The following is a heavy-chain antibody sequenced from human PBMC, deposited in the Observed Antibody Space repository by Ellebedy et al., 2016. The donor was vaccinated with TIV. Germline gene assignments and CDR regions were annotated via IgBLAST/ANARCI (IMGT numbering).Heavy chain of an antibody. V-gene: IGHV3-23*01. D-gene: IGHD3-16*01. J-gene: IGHJ6*02. Sequence: GGSLRLSXAASGFTFSSYAMSWVRQAPGKGLEWVSAISGSGGSTYYADSVKGRFTISRDNSKNTLYLQMNSLRAEDTAVYYCAKFRGSAGTPHYYGMDVWGQGTTVTVSS. CDR1: GFTFSSYA. CDR2: ISGSGGST. CDR3: AKFRGSAGTPHYYGMDV.